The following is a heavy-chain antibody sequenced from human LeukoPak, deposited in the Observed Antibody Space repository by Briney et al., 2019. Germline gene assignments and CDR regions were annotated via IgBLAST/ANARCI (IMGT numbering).Heavy chain of an antibody. V-gene: IGHV4-39*01. CDR2: IYYSGST. Sequence: SETLSLTCTVSGGSISSRSYYWGWTRQPPGKGLEWIGSIYYSGSTHYNPSLKSPVTMSVDTSKNQFSLKLSSVTAADTAVYYCARTSYYDSSGYSRFVDWGQGTLVPVSS. D-gene: IGHD3-22*01. CDR1: GGSISSRSYY. J-gene: IGHJ4*02. CDR3: ARTSYYDSSGYSRFVD.